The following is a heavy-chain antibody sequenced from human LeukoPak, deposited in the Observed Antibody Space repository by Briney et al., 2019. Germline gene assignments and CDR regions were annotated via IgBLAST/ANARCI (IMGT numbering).Heavy chain of an antibody. Sequence: TGGSLRLSCAASGFTFSNYAMRWVRQAPGKGLEWVSAISGSGGSTYYADSVKGRFTISRDNSKNTLYLQMNSLRAEDTAVYYCARLRRYNWNYLAFDIWGQGTMVTVSS. CDR1: GFTFSNYA. CDR2: ISGSGGST. CDR3: ARLRRYNWNYLAFDI. V-gene: IGHV3-23*01. J-gene: IGHJ3*02. D-gene: IGHD1-7*01.